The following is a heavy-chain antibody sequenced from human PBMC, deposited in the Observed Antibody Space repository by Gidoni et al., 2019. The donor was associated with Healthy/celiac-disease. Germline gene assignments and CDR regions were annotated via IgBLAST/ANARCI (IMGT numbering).Heavy chain of an antibody. CDR1: GYTFNDYD. CDR3: ARGLGSSSFADY. J-gene: IGHJ4*02. Sequence: QVQLVQSGAELQKPGASVKVSCRASGYTFNDYDINWVSQATGQGLEWMGWMNPHSGNTGYAQKFQCRVTMTRNTSISTAYMELSSLRSDDTAVYYCARGLGSSSFADYWGQGTLVAVSS. V-gene: IGHV1-8*01. D-gene: IGHD6-13*01. CDR2: MNPHSGNT.